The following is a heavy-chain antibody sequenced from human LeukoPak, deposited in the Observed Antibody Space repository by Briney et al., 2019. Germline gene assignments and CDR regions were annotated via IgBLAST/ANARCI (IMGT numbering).Heavy chain of an antibody. CDR3: ARLSAGTFDS. V-gene: IGHV5-51*01. Sequence: WMGIICPGDSDTRHSPSFQGQVTISADKSITVVYLQCSSLKASDTAMYYCARLSAGTFDSWGQGTLVTVSS. J-gene: IGHJ4*02. D-gene: IGHD1-26*01. CDR2: ICPGDSDT.